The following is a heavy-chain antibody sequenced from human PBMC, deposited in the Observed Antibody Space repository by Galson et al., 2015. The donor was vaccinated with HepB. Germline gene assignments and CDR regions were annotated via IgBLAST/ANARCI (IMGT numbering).Heavy chain of an antibody. CDR3: TRGLPETGLDY. CDR2: IYYSGSS. V-gene: IGHV4-39*07. Sequence: SETLSLTCTVSGDFISSSNYYWGWIRQPPGKGLEWIGSIYYSGSSYYNPSLKSRVTISVYTSKNQFSPKLNSVTAADTAVYYCTRGLPETGLDYWGQGTLVSVSS. CDR1: GDFISSSNYY. J-gene: IGHJ4*02. D-gene: IGHD1-14*01.